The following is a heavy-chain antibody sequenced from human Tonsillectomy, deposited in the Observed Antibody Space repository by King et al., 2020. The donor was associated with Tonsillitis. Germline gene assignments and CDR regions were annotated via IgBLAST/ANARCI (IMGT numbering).Heavy chain of an antibody. CDR3: AKDADSSGYSGDWFDP. CDR2: ISGSGGST. Sequence: VQLVESGGGLVQPGGSLRLSCAASGFTFSSYAMSWVRQAPGKGLEWVSAISGSGGSTYYADSVKGRFTISRDNSKNTLYLQMNSLRAEDTAVYYCAKDADSSGYSGDWFDPWGQGTLVTVSS. CDR1: GFTFSSYA. J-gene: IGHJ5*02. V-gene: IGHV3-23*04. D-gene: IGHD3-22*01.